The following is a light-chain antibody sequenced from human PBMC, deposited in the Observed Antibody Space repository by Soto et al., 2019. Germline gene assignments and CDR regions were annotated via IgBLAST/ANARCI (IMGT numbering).Light chain of an antibody. Sequence: EILFTQSPGSPSFSRREIATLSCRASQSVSSNLAWYQQKPGQPPRLLIYGASTRATGIPARFSGSGFGTEFTLTISSLQSEDFAVYYCQQYKNWPLFGQGTRLEIK. V-gene: IGKV3-15*01. CDR1: QSVSSN. CDR3: QQYKNWPL. CDR2: GAS. J-gene: IGKJ5*01.